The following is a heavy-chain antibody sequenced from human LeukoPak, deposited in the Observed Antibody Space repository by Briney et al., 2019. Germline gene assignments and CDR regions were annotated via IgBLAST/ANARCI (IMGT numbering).Heavy chain of an antibody. V-gene: IGHV3-23*01. CDR2: ISRGGAYT. J-gene: IGHJ4*02. CDR3: ARKSGDYDSSGYLDY. CDR1: GFTFGTYD. Sequence: GGSLRLSCAASGFTFGTYDMYWIRQAPGKGLECVSSISRGGAYTYYADSVKGRFTISRDNSKNTLYLQMNSLRAEDTAVYYCARKSGDYDSSGYLDYWGQGTLVTVSS. D-gene: IGHD3-22*01.